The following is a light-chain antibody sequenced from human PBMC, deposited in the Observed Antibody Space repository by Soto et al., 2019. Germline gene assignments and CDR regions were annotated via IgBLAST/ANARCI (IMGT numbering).Light chain of an antibody. CDR2: ATS. J-gene: IGKJ1*01. Sequence: DIQMTQSPSSLSASVGDRVTITCRASQSISTYLHWYQQKPGTAPKLLIYATSNLQSGVPSRFSGSGSGTDFTLTINSXQPEDFATYYCQQAYSTPCTFGQGTKVDIK. CDR3: QQAYSTPCT. CDR1: QSISTY. V-gene: IGKV1-39*01.